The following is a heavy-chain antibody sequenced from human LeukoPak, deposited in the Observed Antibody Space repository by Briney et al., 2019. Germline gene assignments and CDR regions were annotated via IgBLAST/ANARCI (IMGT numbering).Heavy chain of an antibody. CDR3: ARGGYYYDSSGYYLDAFDI. CDR1: VGSISSYY. Sequence: SETLSLTCTVSVGSISSYYWSWIRQPPGKGLEWIGYIYYSGSTNYNPSLRSRVPISVDTSKNQFSLKLSSVTAADTAVYYCARGGYYYDSSGYYLDAFDIWGQGTMVTVSS. V-gene: IGHV4-59*01. CDR2: IYYSGST. J-gene: IGHJ3*02. D-gene: IGHD3-22*01.